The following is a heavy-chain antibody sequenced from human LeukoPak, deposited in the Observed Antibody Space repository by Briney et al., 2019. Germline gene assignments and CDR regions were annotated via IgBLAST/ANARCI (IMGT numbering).Heavy chain of an antibody. V-gene: IGHV3-21*01. J-gene: IGHJ3*02. CDR3: ARDPSGTYYPRVSGALDI. D-gene: IGHD1-26*01. CDR1: GFTFSSYS. CDR2: ISSISSYI. Sequence: GGSLRLSCAASGFTFSSYSMNWVRQAPGKGLEWVSSISSISSYIYYADSVKGRFTVSRDNAKNSLYLQMDSLRAEDTAVYYCARDPSGTYYPRVSGALDIWGQGTMVTVSS.